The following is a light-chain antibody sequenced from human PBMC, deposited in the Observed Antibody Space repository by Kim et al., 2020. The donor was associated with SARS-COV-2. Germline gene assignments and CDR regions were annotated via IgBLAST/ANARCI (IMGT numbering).Light chain of an antibody. Sequence: VARGESAPLSCGTSQSVSSNLAWYQLKPGQPPRLLIYGASTRATGIPARFSGSGSGTEFTLTISSLQSEDLAFYYCQQNNNWPLTFGGGTKVDIK. CDR1: QSVSSN. CDR2: GAS. J-gene: IGKJ4*01. V-gene: IGKV3-15*01. CDR3: QQNNNWPLT.